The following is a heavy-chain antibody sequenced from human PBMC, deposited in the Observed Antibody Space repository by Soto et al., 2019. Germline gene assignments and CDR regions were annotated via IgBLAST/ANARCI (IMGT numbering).Heavy chain of an antibody. D-gene: IGHD6-19*01. Sequence: QVQLQESGPGLVKPSETLSLSCTVSGGPVSGFYWSWIRQSAGKGLEWIGRLYSSGSTNFNPSLKSRVTMSVDTSKHHFSLTLASVTAADSAVYYCARDSVSVAGEGFDYWGQGTLVTVSS. CDR3: ARDSVSVAGEGFDY. CDR1: GGPVSGFY. J-gene: IGHJ4*02. V-gene: IGHV4-4*07. CDR2: LYSSGST.